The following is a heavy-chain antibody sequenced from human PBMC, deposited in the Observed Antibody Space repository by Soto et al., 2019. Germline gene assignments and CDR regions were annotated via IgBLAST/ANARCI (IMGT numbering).Heavy chain of an antibody. Sequence: ASVKVSCKASGGTFSNSAISWVRQAPGQGLEWMGWISPYNSKTNYAQRFQGRVTMTRDTSISTAYMELSRLRSEDTAVYYCARSYYYDSSGYYPHDAFDIWGQGTMVTVSS. V-gene: IGHV1-18*01. CDR3: ARSYYYDSSGYYPHDAFDI. J-gene: IGHJ3*02. D-gene: IGHD3-22*01. CDR2: ISPYNSKT. CDR1: GGTFSNSA.